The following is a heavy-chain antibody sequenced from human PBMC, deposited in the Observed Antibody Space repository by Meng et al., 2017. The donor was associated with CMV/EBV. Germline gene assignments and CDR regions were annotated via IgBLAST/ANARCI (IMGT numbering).Heavy chain of an antibody. Sequence: GGSLRLSCAASGFTFSSYAMHWVRQAPGKGLEYVSAISSNGGSTYYADSVKGRFTISRDNSKNTLYLQMGSLRAEDMAVYYCARVTGAGDYYLDYWGQGTLVTVS. V-gene: IGHV3-64*02. D-gene: IGHD4-17*01. CDR2: ISSNGGST. J-gene: IGHJ4*02. CDR1: GFTFSSYA. CDR3: ARVTGAGDYYLDY.